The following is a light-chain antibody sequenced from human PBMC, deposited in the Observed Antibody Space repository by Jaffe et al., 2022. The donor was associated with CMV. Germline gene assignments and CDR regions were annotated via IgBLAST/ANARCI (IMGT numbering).Light chain of an antibody. CDR3: NSRDSSGNHVL. Sequence: SSELTQDPTVSVALGQTVMITCQGDSLRSYYASWYQQKPGQAPVLVIYAKNNRPSGIPDRFSGSSLGNTASLTITGAQAEDEADYYCNSRDSSGNHVLFGGGTKLTVL. V-gene: IGLV3-19*01. CDR2: AKN. CDR1: SLRSYY. J-gene: IGLJ2*01.